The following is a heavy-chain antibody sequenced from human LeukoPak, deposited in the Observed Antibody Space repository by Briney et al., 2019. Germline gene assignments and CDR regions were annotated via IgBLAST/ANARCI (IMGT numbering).Heavy chain of an antibody. J-gene: IGHJ4*02. CDR1: GGTFSSYA. CDR3: ARGYLADYYDSSGYYFDY. D-gene: IGHD3-22*01. V-gene: IGHV1-69*01. CDR2: IIPIFGTA. Sequence: SVKVSCKASGGTFSSYAISWVRQAPGQGLEWMGGIIPIFGTANYAQKFQGRVTITADESTSTAYMELSSLRSEDTAVYYCARGYLADYYDSSGYYFDYWGQGTLVTVSS.